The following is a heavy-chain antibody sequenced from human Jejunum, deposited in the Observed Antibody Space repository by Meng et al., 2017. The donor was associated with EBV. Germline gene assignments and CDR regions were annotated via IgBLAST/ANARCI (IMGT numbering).Heavy chain of an antibody. D-gene: IGHD6-19*01. Sequence: EGKLVEAGGGLAQPGGSLRLSCAVSGFTFSNAWMSWGRQAPGKGPEWVARIKSKIDGGTTDYATAVKGRFTISRDDSKNTLYLQMNSLRTEDTALYYCTTNPSQWDHWGQGTLVTVSS. CDR3: TTNPSQWDH. J-gene: IGHJ4*02. V-gene: IGHV3-15*01. CDR1: GFTFSNAW. CDR2: IKSKIDGGTT.